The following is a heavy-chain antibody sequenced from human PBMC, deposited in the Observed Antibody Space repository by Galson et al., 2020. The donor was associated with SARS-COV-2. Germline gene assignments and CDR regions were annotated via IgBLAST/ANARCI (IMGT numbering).Heavy chain of an antibody. V-gene: IGHV5-51*01. CDR1: GYTFTHYW. CDR2: IYPGDSNT. J-gene: IGHJ3*02. Sequence: GESLKISCKGSGYTFTHYWIAWVRQMPGKGLEWMGIIYPGDSNTRYSPSFQGQVTISADKSITTAYVQWSRLKASDTAMYYCATFDNAFDIWGQGTMVTVSS. D-gene: IGHD3-22*01. CDR3: ATFDNAFDI.